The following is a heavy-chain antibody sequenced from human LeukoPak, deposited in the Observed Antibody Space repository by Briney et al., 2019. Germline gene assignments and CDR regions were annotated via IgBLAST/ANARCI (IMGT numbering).Heavy chain of an antibody. Sequence: SETLSLTCTVSGGSISSSSYYWGWIRQPPGKGLEWIGSIYYSGSTYYNPSLKSRVTISVDTSKNQFSLKLSSVTAADTAVYYCARETYYYDSSGYPGPYFDYWGQGTQVTVS. V-gene: IGHV4-39*01. D-gene: IGHD3-22*01. J-gene: IGHJ4*02. CDR3: ARETYYYDSSGYPGPYFDY. CDR1: GGSISSSSYY. CDR2: IYYSGST.